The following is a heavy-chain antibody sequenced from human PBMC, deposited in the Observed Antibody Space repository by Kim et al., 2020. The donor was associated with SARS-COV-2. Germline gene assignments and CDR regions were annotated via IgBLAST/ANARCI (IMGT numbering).Heavy chain of an antibody. CDR2: ISWNSGST. CDR3: VIGPTYYSDSSADGHWKY. V-gene: IGHV3-9*01. D-gene: IGHD3-22*01. Sequence: GGSLRLSCAASGFTFDDYAMHWVRQPPGKGLEWVSGISWNSGSTDYADSVKGRFTISRDNAKNSLYLQMNSLRDDDTALYYCVIGPTYYSDSSADGHWKYWGQGTLVTVSS. J-gene: IGHJ4*02. CDR1: GFTFDDYA.